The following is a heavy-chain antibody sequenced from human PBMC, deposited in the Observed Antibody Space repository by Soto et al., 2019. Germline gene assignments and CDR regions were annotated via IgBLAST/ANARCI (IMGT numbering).Heavy chain of an antibody. D-gene: IGHD3-22*01. J-gene: IGHJ4*02. V-gene: IGHV3-23*01. CDR3: VKVSHYYDSSGYVN. CDR1: GFTFSSYA. Sequence: EVQRLESGGGLVQPGGSLRLSCAASGFTFSSYAMSWVRQAPGKGLEWVSAISGSGRCTYYADSVKGRFTISRDNSKNTQYLLINSWRAEDTAVYYCVKVSHYYDSSGYVNWCQGTMVTPSP. CDR2: ISGSGRCT.